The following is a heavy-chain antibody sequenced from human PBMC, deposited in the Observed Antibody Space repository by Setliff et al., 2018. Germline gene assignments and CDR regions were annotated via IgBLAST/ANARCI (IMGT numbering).Heavy chain of an antibody. CDR3: ASHPRVTIFGVVAFDY. V-gene: IGHV4-39*01. D-gene: IGHD3-3*01. Sequence: SETLSLTCSVSGGSIISSTYNWGWIRQPPGKGLEWIGSIYYSGTTYYNPSLESRITMSVDTSNNRFSLKLTSVTAADTAVYYCASHPRVTIFGVVAFDYWGQGILVTVSS. CDR2: IYYSGTT. J-gene: IGHJ4*02. CDR1: GGSIISSTYN.